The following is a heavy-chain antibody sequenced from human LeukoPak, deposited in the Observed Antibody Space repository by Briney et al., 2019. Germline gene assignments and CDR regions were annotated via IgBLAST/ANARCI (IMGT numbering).Heavy chain of an antibody. J-gene: IGHJ5*02. D-gene: IGHD2-15*01. CDR1: GGSFSGYY. Sequence: PSETLSLTCAVYGGSFSGYYWSLIRRPPGKGLEWIGQINDSGSTNYNPSLKSRVTISVDTSKNQFSLKLSSVTAADTAVYYCAVVVVAAIRGGPRRNWFDPWGQGTLVTVSS. V-gene: IGHV4-34*01. CDR3: AVVVVAAIRGGPRRNWFDP. CDR2: INDSGST.